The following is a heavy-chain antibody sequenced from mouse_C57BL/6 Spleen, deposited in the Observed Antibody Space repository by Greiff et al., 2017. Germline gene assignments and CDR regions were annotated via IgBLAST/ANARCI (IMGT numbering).Heavy chain of an antibody. Sequence: EVKLVESGGGLVKPGGSLKLSCAASGFTFSDYGMHWVRQAPEKGLEWVAYISSGSSTNYYADTVKGRFTISKDNATNTQFLQMTSLRSEDTALYCCTRRGKADFDYWGQSTTLTVSS. J-gene: IGHJ2*01. V-gene: IGHV5-17*01. CDR1: GFTFSDYG. CDR2: ISSGSSTN. CDR3: TRRGKADFDY.